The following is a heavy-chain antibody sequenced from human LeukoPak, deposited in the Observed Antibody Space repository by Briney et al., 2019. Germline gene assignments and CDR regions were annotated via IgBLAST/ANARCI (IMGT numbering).Heavy chain of an antibody. CDR3: ARGQYYDFWSGYYYSPHFDY. D-gene: IGHD3-3*01. J-gene: IGHJ4*02. Sequence: ASVKASCKASGYTFTGYNIHWVRQAPGQGLEWMGWINPNSGGTNYAQKFQGRVTMTRDTSISTAYMELNRLRSDDTAVYYCARGQYYDFWSGYYYSPHFDYWGQGTLVTVSS. CDR1: GYTFTGYN. CDR2: INPNSGGT. V-gene: IGHV1-2*02.